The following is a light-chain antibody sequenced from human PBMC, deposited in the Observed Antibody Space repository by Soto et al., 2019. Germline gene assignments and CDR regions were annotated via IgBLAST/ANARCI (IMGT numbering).Light chain of an antibody. CDR1: QSVSVN. J-gene: IGKJ4*01. CDR2: SAS. CDR3: QERNRWPRGT. Sequence: EVVLTQSPATLSLSPGESATLSCRTSQSVSVNFAWYQQKPGQAPRPLIYSASDRAPGIPARFSGIVSGTYFTLTFSSLDPEDFAVYYCQERNRWPRGTFGGWNNV. V-gene: IGKV3-11*01.